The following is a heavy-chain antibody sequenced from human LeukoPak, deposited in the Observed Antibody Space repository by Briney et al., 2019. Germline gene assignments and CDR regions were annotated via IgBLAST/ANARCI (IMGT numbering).Heavy chain of an antibody. D-gene: IGHD2-8*02. CDR3: ARIRAGGFDY. CDR1: GFTFSSYW. CDR2: INSDGSTI. V-gene: IGHV3-74*01. Sequence: PGGSLRLSCVAYGFTFSSYWMHWVRQAPGKGLVWVSRINSDGSTITYADSVKGRFTISRDNAKNTLYLQMNSLRAEDTAVYHCARIRAGGFDYWGQGTLVTVSS. J-gene: IGHJ4*02.